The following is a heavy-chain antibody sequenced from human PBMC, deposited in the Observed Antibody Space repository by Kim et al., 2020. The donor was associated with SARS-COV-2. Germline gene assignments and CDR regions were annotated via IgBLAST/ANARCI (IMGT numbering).Heavy chain of an antibody. V-gene: IGHV3-33*01. J-gene: IGHJ6*02. CDR3: ARDGAVSGEADYYYGMDV. Sequence: GGSLRLSCAASGFTFSSYGMHWVRQAPGKGLEWVAVICYDGSNKYYADSVKGRFTISRDNSKNTLYLQMNSLRAEETAVYYCARDGAVSGEADYYYGMDVWGQGTTITVSS. D-gene: IGHD3-16*01. CDR1: GFTFSSYG. CDR2: ICYDGSNK.